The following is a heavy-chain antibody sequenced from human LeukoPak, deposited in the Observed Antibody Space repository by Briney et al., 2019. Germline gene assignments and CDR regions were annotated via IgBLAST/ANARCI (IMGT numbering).Heavy chain of an antibody. D-gene: IGHD3-22*01. J-gene: IGHJ4*02. CDR2: IYYSGST. CDR3: ARDGYYDSSGYYLNKNYFDY. V-gene: IGHV4-31*03. Sequence: SETLSLTCTVSGGSISSGGYSWSWIRQHPGKGLEWIGYIYYSGSTYYNPSLKSRVTISVDTSKNQFSLKLSSVTAADTAVYYCARDGYYDSSGYYLNKNYFDYCGQGTLVTVSS. CDR1: GGSISSGGYS.